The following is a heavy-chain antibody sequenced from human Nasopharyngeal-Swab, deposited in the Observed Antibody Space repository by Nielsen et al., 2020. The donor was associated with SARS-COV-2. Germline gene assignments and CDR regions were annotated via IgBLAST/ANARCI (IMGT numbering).Heavy chain of an antibody. J-gene: IGHJ6*02. CDR2: ITSSSYI. CDR3: ARATNVIYGMDV. D-gene: IGHD3-10*01. CDR1: GFTFSSYS. Sequence: GESLKISCAASGFTFSSYSMNWVRQAPGKGLEWVSSITSSSYIYYADSMKGRFTISRDNAKNSLYLQMNSLRAEDTAVYYCARATNVIYGMDVWGQGTTVTVSS. V-gene: IGHV3-21*01.